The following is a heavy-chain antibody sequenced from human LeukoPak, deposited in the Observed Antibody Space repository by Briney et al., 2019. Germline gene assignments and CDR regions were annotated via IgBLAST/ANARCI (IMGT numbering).Heavy chain of an antibody. J-gene: IGHJ5*02. Sequence: PGGSLRLSCAASGFTFSSYWMSWVRQAPGKGLEWVANVKQDGSEKYYVDSVKGRFTISRDNAKNSLYLQMNSLRAEDTAVYYCARGYYDFWSGYFGRRHEGWFDPWGQGTLVTVSS. V-gene: IGHV3-7*01. CDR2: VKQDGSEK. CDR3: ARGYYDFWSGYFGRRHEGWFDP. CDR1: GFTFSSYW. D-gene: IGHD3-3*01.